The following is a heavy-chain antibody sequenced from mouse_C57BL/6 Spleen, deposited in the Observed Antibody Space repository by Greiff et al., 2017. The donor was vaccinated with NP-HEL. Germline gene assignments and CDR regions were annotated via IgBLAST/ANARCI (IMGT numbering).Heavy chain of an antibody. CDR3: ARGGGKWYFGV. CDR1: GFTFSSYA. D-gene: IGHD2-1*01. J-gene: IGHJ1*03. Sequence: EVMLVESGEGLVKPGGSLKLSCAASGFTFSSYAMSWVRQTPEKRLEWVAYISSGGDYIYYADTVKGRFTLSRDNAWNTLYLQLSSLKSEDTAVYYCARGGGKWYFGVWGTGTTVTVSS. V-gene: IGHV5S21*01. CDR2: ISSGGDYI.